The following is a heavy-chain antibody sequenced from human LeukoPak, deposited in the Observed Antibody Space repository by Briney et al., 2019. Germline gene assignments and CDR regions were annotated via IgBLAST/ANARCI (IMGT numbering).Heavy chain of an antibody. CDR3: ARDPISPQEYYYDSSGYILEFC. V-gene: IGHV3-21*01. CDR1: GFTFSSYE. D-gene: IGHD3-22*01. Sequence: GGSLRLSCAASGFTFSSYEMNWVRQAPGKGLEWVSFIYSDNTHYSDSVKGRFTISRDNAKNSLYLQMNSLRAEDTAVYYCARDPISPQEYYYDSSGYILEFCWGQGTLVTVSS. J-gene: IGHJ4*02. CDR2: IYSDNT.